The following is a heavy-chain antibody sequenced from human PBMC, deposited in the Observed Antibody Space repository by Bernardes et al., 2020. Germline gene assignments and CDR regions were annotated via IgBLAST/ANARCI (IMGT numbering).Heavy chain of an antibody. CDR3: ARDNGDEYGDYGPDY. CDR1: GGSFSGYY. Sequence: SETLSLTCAVYGGSFSGYYWSWIRQPPGKGLEWIGEINHSGSTNYNPSLKSRVTISVDTSKNTLYLQMNSLRAEDTAVYYCARDNGDEYGDYGPDYWGQGTLVTVSS. CDR2: INHSGST. V-gene: IGHV4-34*01. J-gene: IGHJ4*02. D-gene: IGHD4-17*01.